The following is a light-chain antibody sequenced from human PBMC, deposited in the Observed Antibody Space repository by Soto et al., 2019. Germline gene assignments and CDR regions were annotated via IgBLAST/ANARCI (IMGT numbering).Light chain of an antibody. J-gene: IGLJ1*01. CDR1: SSDVGGYEY. V-gene: IGLV2-14*01. CDR2: DVT. Sequence: QSVLTQPASVSGSPGQSITISCTGTSSDVGGYEYVSWYQQHPGKAPKLILYDVTTRPSGVSNRFSGSKSGNTASLTISGLQDEDEADYYCTSYTTSIYVFGTGTKVTVL. CDR3: TSYTTSIYV.